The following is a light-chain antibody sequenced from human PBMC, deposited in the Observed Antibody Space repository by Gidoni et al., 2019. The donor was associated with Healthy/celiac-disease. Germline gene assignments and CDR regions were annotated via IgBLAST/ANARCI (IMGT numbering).Light chain of an antibody. CDR3: QSYDSSLSGHVV. V-gene: IGLV1-40*01. CDR2: GIS. Sequence: QSVLTQPPSVSGAPGQRVTISCTGSRSNTGSGYDLHLYQQLPGTAPNILIYGISNRPSGFPDRFSGSKSGTSASLAITGLQAEDEADYYCQSYDSSLSGHVVFGGGTKLTVL. J-gene: IGLJ2*01. CDR1: RSNTGSGYD.